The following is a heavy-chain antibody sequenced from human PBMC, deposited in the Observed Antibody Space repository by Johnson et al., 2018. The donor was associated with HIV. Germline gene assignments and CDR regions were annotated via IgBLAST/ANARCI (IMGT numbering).Heavy chain of an antibody. CDR1: EFTFSTYW. D-gene: IGHD3-16*01. V-gene: IGHV3-7*04. Sequence: VQLVESGGGSVQPGGSLSLSCAASEFTFSTYWMTWVRQAPGKGLEWVANIKQDGSEKNYVDSVKGRFTISRDNAKNSLYLQMNSLREEDTAIYYCARGRGALDIWGQGTMVTVSS. CDR2: IKQDGSEK. CDR3: ARGRGALDI. J-gene: IGHJ3*02.